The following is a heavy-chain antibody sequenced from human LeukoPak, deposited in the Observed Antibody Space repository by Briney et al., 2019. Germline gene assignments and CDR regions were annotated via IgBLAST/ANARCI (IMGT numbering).Heavy chain of an antibody. V-gene: IGHV1-18*01. J-gene: IGHJ4*02. CDR2: ISAYDGNT. Sequence: ASVKVSCKASGYTFTSCGISWVRQAPGQGLEWMGWISAYDGNTNYAQKLQGRVTMTADTFTSTAYMELRSLRSDDTAVYYCARRHYYDSSGYYPFDYWGQGTLVTVSS. CDR1: GYTFTSCG. D-gene: IGHD3-22*01. CDR3: ARRHYYDSSGYYPFDY.